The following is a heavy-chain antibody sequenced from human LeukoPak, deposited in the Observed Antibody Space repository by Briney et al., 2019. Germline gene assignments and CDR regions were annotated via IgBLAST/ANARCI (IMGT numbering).Heavy chain of an antibody. CDR3: TTAQEKGFYYDFWSGYFPGAFDI. D-gene: IGHD3-3*01. Sequence: GGSLRLSCAASGFTFSNAWMSWVRQAPGKGLEWVGRIKSKTDGGTTDYAAPVKGRFTISRDDSKNTLYLQMSSLKTEDTAVYYCTTAQEKGFYYDFWSGYFPGAFDIWGQGTMVTVSS. CDR1: GFTFSNAW. J-gene: IGHJ3*02. V-gene: IGHV3-15*01. CDR2: IKSKTDGGTT.